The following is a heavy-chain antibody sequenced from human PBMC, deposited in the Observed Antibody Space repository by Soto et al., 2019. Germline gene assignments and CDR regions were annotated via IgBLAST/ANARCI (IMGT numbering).Heavy chain of an antibody. D-gene: IGHD3-9*01. J-gene: IGHJ3*01. CDR1: RYTFTSHR. Sequence: QIQLMQSGGDVKTPGASLKVSCTTSRYTFTSHRIAWVRQAPGQGLERMGWISTFNGKTDYAQKFQGRVTMTADTITSTVHMELRSLRSDDTGVYYCARLLTEGATFREDAFDLWGPGTKVTVSS. CDR3: ARLLTEGATFREDAFDL. CDR2: ISTFNGKT. V-gene: IGHV1-18*01.